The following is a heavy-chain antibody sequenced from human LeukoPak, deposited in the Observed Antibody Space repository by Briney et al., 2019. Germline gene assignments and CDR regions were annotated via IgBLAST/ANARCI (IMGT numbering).Heavy chain of an antibody. CDR2: IIPAFGIP. CDR1: GDNFSRYT. Sequence: SVKVSCKASGDNFSRYTVTWVRLAPGQGLEWMGGIIPAFGIPNYAQKFQGRVTITADEISSTAYMELRSLRSDDTAVYFWAREAENTMVRGASFDQWGQGTLVTVSS. CDR3: AREAENTMVRGASFDQ. V-gene: IGHV1-69*13. J-gene: IGHJ4*02. D-gene: IGHD3-10*01.